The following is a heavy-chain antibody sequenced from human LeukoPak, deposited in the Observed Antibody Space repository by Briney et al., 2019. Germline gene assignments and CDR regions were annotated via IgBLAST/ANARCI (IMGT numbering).Heavy chain of an antibody. CDR2: ISYDGSNK. CDR1: GFTFSCYA. J-gene: IGHJ5*02. CDR3: ARAPDYGDYVRWFDP. D-gene: IGHD4-17*01. Sequence: PGRSLRLSCAASGFTFSCYAMHWVRQAPGKGLEWVAVISYDGSNKYYADSVKGRFTISRDNSKNTLYLQMNSLRAEDTAVYYCARAPDYGDYVRWFDPWGQGTLVTVSS. V-gene: IGHV3-30-3*01.